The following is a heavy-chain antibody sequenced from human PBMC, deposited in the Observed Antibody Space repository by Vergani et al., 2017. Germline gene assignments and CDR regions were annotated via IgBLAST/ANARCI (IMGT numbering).Heavy chain of an antibody. CDR2: IIPIFGTA. V-gene: IGHV1-69*01. CDR3: ARVLVAGVRVGYFDY. Sequence: QVQLVQSGAEVKKPGSSVKVSCKASGGTFSSYAISWVRQAPGQGLEWMGGIIPIFGTANYAQKFQGRVTITADESTSTAYIELSSLRSEDTAVYYCARVLVAGVRVGYFDYWGQGTLVTVSS. J-gene: IGHJ4*02. CDR1: GGTFSSYA. D-gene: IGHD2-2*01.